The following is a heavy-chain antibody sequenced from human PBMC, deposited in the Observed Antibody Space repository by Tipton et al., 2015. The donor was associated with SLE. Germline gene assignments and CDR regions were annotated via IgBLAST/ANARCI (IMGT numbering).Heavy chain of an antibody. CDR2: ISGSGGST. V-gene: IGHV3-21*01. D-gene: IGHD5-18*01. CDR1: GFTFSSYS. Sequence: GSLRLSCAASGFTFSSYSMNWVRQAPGKGLEWVSAISGSGGSTYYADSVKGRFTISRDNAKNSLYLQMNSLRAEDTAVYYCARSPIQLWLARYFDYWGQGTLVTVSS. J-gene: IGHJ4*02. CDR3: ARSPIQLWLARYFDY.